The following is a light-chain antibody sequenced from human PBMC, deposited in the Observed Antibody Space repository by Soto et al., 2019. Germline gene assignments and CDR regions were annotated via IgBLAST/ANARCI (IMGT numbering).Light chain of an antibody. CDR2: GAS. CDR1: QSVNIN. V-gene: IGKV3D-15*01. Sequence: EIVMTQSPVTLSASPGERVTLSCRASQSVNINLAWYQQRPGQAPRVLIYGASNRASGIPDRFSGSGSGTDFTLTISSLEPDDFALYSFQQYKDWPPLTFGGGTRVEIK. J-gene: IGKJ4*01. CDR3: QQYKDWPPLT.